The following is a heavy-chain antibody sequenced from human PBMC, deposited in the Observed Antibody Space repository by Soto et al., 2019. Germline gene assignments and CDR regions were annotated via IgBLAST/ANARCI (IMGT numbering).Heavy chain of an antibody. D-gene: IGHD2-15*01. Sequence: GGALRLSCAASGFTLSSYAKSWVRPAPGKGLEWVSAISGSGGSTYYADSVKGRFTISRDNSKNTLYLQMNSLRAEDTAVYYCAKERVVDPQYYFDYWGQGTLVTVSS. J-gene: IGHJ4*02. V-gene: IGHV3-23*01. CDR1: GFTLSSYA. CDR2: ISGSGGST. CDR3: AKERVVDPQYYFDY.